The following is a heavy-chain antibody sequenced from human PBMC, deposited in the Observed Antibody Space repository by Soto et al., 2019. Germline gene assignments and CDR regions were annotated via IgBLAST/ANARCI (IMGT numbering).Heavy chain of an antibody. J-gene: IGHJ3*02. D-gene: IGHD3-22*01. CDR1: GGSISSGGYY. V-gene: IGHV4-31*03. CDR3: ARWIDYDSSGYYFVVHRDAFDI. CDR2: IYYSGST. Sequence: QVQLQESGPGLVKPSQTLSLTCTVSGGSISSGGYYWSWIRQHPGKGLEWIGYIYYSGSTYYNPSLKSRVTISVDPSKNQFSLKLSSVTAADTAVYYCARWIDYDSSGYYFVVHRDAFDIWGQGTMVTVSS.